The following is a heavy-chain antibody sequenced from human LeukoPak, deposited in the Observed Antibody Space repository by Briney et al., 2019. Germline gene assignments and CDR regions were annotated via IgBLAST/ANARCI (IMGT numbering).Heavy chain of an antibody. V-gene: IGHV3-30*04. D-gene: IGHD4-17*01. CDR3: AGDLNTVTGFDY. CDR2: ISYDGSNK. J-gene: IGHJ4*02. CDR1: GFTFSSYA. Sequence: PGRSLRLSCAASGFTFSSYAMHWVRQAPGKGLEWVAVISYDGSNKYYADSVKGRFTISRDNSKNTLYLQMNSLRAEDTAVYYCAGDLNTVTGFDYWGQGTLVTVSS.